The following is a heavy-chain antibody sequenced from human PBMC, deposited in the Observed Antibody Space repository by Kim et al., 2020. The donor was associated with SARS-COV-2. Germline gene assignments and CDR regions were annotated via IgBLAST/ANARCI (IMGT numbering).Heavy chain of an antibody. J-gene: IGHJ4*02. V-gene: IGHV3-9*01. D-gene: IGHD6-19*01. CDR3: AKDPRAAVVGFDY. Sequence: YAASVKGRFTISRDNAKNSLYLQMNGLRAEDTALYYCAKDPRAAVVGFDYWGQGTLVTVSS.